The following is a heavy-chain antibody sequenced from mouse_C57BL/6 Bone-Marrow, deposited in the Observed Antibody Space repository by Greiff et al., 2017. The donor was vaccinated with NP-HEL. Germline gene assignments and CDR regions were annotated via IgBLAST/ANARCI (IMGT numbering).Heavy chain of an antibody. D-gene: IGHD1-1*01. CDR1: GFTFSSYG. CDR3: ARQNYGSSLSYWYFDV. CDR2: ISSGCSYT. J-gene: IGHJ1*03. V-gene: IGHV5-6*02. Sequence: DVMLVESGGDLVKPGGSLKLSCAASGFTFSSYGMSWVRQTPDTRLEWVATISSGCSYTYYPDSVKGRFTLTRDTAKNTLYLQMSSLKSEDTAMYYCARQNYGSSLSYWYFDVWGTGTTVTVSS.